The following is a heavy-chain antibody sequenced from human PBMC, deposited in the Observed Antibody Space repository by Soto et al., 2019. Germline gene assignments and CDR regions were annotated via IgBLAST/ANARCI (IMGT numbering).Heavy chain of an antibody. J-gene: IGHJ5*02. V-gene: IGHV1-46*01. CDR3: ARPAGRLANWFDP. Sequence: QVQLVQSGAEVKKPGASVKVSCKASGYTFTDYRMIWVRQAPGQGLEWMGIINPSGASTNYAQKFQGRVTLTRDSFTSTLYMELSSLRSEDTAIYYCARPAGRLANWFDPWGQGTLVTVAS. CDR1: GYTFTDYR. D-gene: IGHD6-6*01. CDR2: INPSGAST.